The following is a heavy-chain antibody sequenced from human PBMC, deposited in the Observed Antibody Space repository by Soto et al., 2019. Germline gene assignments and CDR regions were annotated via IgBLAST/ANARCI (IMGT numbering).Heavy chain of an antibody. CDR2: SKSKPNNYIT. D-gene: IGHD3-16*01. CDR3: TRAGFGHGLDV. Sequence: EVQLVESGGGLVQPGGSLRLSCAVSGFTSSDHYMDWVRQAPGKGLEWVGRSKSKPNNYITEYAASVKGRFTISRDESENSLYLQMTSLNTEDTAVYYCTRAGFGHGLDVWGQGTTVTVSS. CDR1: GFTSSDHY. J-gene: IGHJ6*02. V-gene: IGHV3-72*01.